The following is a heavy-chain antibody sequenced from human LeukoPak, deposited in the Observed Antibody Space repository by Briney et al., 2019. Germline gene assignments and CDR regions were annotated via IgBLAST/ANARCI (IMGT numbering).Heavy chain of an antibody. V-gene: IGHV3-33*06. CDR3: AKGERDGYNPY. CDR2: IWYDGNNK. D-gene: IGHD5-24*01. Sequence: GRSLRLSCAASGFTFNSYGMHWVRQAPGKGLEWVAVIWYDGNNKFYADSVRGRFTISRDNSKNTLYLQMNSLRAEDTAVYYCAKGERDGYNPYWGQGTLVTVSS. CDR1: GFTFNSYG. J-gene: IGHJ4*02.